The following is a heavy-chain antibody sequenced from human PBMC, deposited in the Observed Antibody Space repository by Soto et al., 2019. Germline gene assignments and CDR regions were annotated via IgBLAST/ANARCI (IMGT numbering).Heavy chain of an antibody. CDR1: GGTFNTYA. Sequence: QVKLVQSETEVKKPGSAVRVSCKASGGTFNTYAMNWVRQAPGQGLEWMGGILPMFDRPRYAQKFNARVTIPVAEPKTTAYMELSSMRSDDTAVYYCTRSIGSGGVIGGFDYWGQGTLVTVSS. J-gene: IGHJ4*02. D-gene: IGHD3-16*02. V-gene: IGHV1-69*01. CDR3: TRSIGSGGVIGGFDY. CDR2: ILPMFDRP.